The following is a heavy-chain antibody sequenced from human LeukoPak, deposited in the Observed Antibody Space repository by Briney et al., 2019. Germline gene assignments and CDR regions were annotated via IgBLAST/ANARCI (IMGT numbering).Heavy chain of an antibody. V-gene: IGHV5-51*01. D-gene: IGHD2-8*01. CDR1: GYSFTSYW. CDR3: ARRYCTNGVCFSGAFDI. CDR2: IYPGDSDT. Sequence: PGESLKISCKGSGYSFTSYWIGRVRQMPGKGLEWMGIIYPGDSDTRYSPSFQGQVTISADKSISTAYLQWSSLKASDTAMYYCARRYCTNGVCFSGAFDIWGQGTMVTVSS. J-gene: IGHJ3*02.